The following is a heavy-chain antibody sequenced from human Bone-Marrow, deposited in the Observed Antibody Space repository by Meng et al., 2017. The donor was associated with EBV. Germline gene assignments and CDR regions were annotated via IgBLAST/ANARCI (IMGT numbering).Heavy chain of an antibody. CDR3: ASESGRGFTPDY. J-gene: IGHJ4*02. CDR1: GGTFRSDA. D-gene: IGHD3-10*01. V-gene: IGHV1-69*01. Sequence: VRWLRSGAEVRKPGSSVKVSCKTSGGTFRSDAVSWVRQAPGQQGLEWIGGLIPMSGVPYFAQKFQGRLTIIADESTSTHYMELSSLRSEDTAMYFCASESGRGFTPDYWGQGTLVTVSS. CDR2: LIPMSGVP.